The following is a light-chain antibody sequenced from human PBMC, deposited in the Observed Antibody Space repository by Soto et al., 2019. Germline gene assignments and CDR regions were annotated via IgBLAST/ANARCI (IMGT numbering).Light chain of an antibody. CDR3: KQSYSTPYT. J-gene: IGKJ2*01. Sequence: DIQMTQSPSSLSASVGDRVTITCRASQSISSYLNWYQQKPGKAPKLLIYAAYSLQSGVRSRFSGSGSGTDFTLTIRSLQPEDFATYYCKQSYSTPYTFGRGTKVDI. V-gene: IGKV1-39*01. CDR1: QSISSY. CDR2: AAY.